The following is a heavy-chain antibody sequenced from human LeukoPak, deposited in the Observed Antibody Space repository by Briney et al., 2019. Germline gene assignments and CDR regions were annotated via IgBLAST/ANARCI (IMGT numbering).Heavy chain of an antibody. D-gene: IGHD4-11*01. CDR1: GFTFSSYW. Sequence: TGGSLRLSCAASGFTFSSYWMSWVRQAPGKGLEWVANIKQDGSEKYYVDSVKGRFTISRDNAKNSLYLQMNSLRAEDTAVYYCARDAMTTSDGYYYYYMDVWGKGTTVTVSS. J-gene: IGHJ6*03. CDR3: ARDAMTTSDGYYYYYMDV. V-gene: IGHV3-7*01. CDR2: IKQDGSEK.